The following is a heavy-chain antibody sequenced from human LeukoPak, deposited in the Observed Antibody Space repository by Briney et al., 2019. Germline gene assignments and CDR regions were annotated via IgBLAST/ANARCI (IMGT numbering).Heavy chain of an antibody. Sequence: GGSLRLSCAASGFTFSSYGMHWVRQAPGKGLEWVAFIRYGGSNKYYADSVKGRFTISRDNSKNTLYLQMNSLSAEATAVYYCAKEAPLWFGDVRGQGTLVTVSS. J-gene: IGHJ4*02. CDR2: IRYGGSNK. CDR1: GFTFSSYG. D-gene: IGHD3-10*01. CDR3: AKEAPLWFGDV. V-gene: IGHV3-30*02.